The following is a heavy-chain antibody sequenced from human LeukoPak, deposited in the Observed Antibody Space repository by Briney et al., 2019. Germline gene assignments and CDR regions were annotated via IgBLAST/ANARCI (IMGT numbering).Heavy chain of an antibody. Sequence: GGSLRLSCAASGFTVSNNYMSWVRPAPGKGLEWVSVIYSGGSTYYADSVKGRFTISKDNSKNTLYLQINSLRAEDTAVYYCARAAWIDYYYYMDVWGKGTTVTTSS. V-gene: IGHV3-53*01. CDR3: ARAAWIDYYYYMDV. J-gene: IGHJ6*03. D-gene: IGHD2-2*03. CDR2: IYSGGST. CDR1: GFTVSNNY.